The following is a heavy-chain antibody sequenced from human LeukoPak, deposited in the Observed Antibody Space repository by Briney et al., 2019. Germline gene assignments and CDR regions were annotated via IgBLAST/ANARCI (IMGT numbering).Heavy chain of an antibody. Sequence: GGSLRLSCAASGFTFSSYSMNWVRQAPGKGLEWVSSISSSSSCIYYTDSVKGRFTISRDNAKNSLYLQMNSLRAEDTAVYYCARGQPHDYGDYGANFDYWGQGTLVTVSS. J-gene: IGHJ4*02. CDR2: ISSSSSCI. CDR1: GFTFSSYS. CDR3: ARGQPHDYGDYGANFDY. D-gene: IGHD4-17*01. V-gene: IGHV3-21*01.